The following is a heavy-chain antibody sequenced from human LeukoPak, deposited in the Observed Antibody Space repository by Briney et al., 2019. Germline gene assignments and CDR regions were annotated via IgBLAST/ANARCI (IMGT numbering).Heavy chain of an antibody. D-gene: IGHD3-22*01. CDR1: GGSSSDYY. CDR3: ASQLRVSSGYYSGFEY. J-gene: IGHJ4*02. CDR2: INHSGSS. V-gene: IGHV4-34*01. Sequence: SETLSLTSTVSGGSSSDYYWSWIRHPPGKGLEWIGEINHSGSSIYNPSLKSRVTISVATSKNKFSLKLGSVPAANTTVYYPASQLRVSSGYYSGFEYWGQGTLVTVSS.